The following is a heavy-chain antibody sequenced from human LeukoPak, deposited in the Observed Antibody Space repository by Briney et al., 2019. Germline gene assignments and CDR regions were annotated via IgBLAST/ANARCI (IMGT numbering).Heavy chain of an antibody. D-gene: IGHD3-10*01. CDR2: ISGSGGST. CDR3: AKDQSNPSMVRVPYYFDY. CDR1: GFTVSSNY. V-gene: IGHV3-23*01. Sequence: PGGSLRLSCAASGFTVSSNYMSWVRQAPGKGLEWVSAISGSGGSTYYADSVKGRFTISRDNSKNTLYLQMNSLRAEDTAVYYCAKDQSNPSMVRVPYYFDYWGQGTLVTVSS. J-gene: IGHJ4*02.